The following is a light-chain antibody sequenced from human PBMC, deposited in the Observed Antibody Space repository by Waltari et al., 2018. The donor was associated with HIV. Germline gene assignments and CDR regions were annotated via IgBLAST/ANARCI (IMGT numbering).Light chain of an antibody. Sequence: SYILTQPPSVSVAPGQTARVTSGGNNIGDKSVHWYRQNLGQAPVLVVYDDVGRPSGMSDRMSGSNAGNTATLFISRADVGDEAEYYCQVWDMTSDHFVFGPGT. CDR1: NIGDKS. CDR2: DDV. CDR3: QVWDMTSDHFV. V-gene: IGLV3-21*02. J-gene: IGLJ1*01.